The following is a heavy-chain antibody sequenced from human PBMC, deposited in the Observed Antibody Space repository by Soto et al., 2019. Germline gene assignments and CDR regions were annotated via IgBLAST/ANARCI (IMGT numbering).Heavy chain of an antibody. CDR2: ISSSSSTI. V-gene: IGHV3-48*01. D-gene: IGHD4-17*01. CDR3: ASYYGGNSAYFQH. CDR1: GFTFSSYS. Sequence: GESLKISCAASGFTFSSYSMNWVRQAPGKGLEWVSYISSSSSTIYYADSVKGRFTISRDNAKNTLYLQMNSLRAEDTAVYYCASYYGGNSAYFQHWGQGTLVTVSS. J-gene: IGHJ1*01.